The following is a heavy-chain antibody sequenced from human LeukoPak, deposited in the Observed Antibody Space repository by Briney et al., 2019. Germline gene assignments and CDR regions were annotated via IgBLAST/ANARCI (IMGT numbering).Heavy chain of an antibody. CDR1: GYTLTELS. D-gene: IGHD1-26*01. J-gene: IGHJ3*02. V-gene: IGHV1-24*01. Sequence: GASVKVSCKVSGYTLTELSMHWVRQAPGKGLEWMGGFDPEDGETIYAQKFQRRVTMTEDTSTDTAYMELSSLRSEDTAVYYCATDHSGSYYAFDIWGQGTMVTVSS. CDR2: FDPEDGET. CDR3: ATDHSGSYYAFDI.